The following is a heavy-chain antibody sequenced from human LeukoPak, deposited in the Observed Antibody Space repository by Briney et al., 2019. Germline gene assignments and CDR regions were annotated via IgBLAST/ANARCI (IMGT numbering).Heavy chain of an antibody. CDR1: GYTFTGYY. J-gene: IGHJ6*02. D-gene: IGHD4-17*01. CDR3: ARNYGYYYYYYGMDV. CDR2: ISAYNGNT. V-gene: IGHV1-18*04. Sequence: ASVKVSCKASGYTFTGYYMHWVRQAPGQGLEWMGWISAYNGNTNYAQKLQGRVTMTTDTSTSTAYMELRSLRSDDTAVYYCARNYGYYYYYYGMDVWGQGTTVTVSS.